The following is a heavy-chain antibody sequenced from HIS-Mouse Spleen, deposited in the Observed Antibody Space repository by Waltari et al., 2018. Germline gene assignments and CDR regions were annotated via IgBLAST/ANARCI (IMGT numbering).Heavy chain of an antibody. CDR2: LNPNSGDT. V-gene: IGHV1-2*02. Sequence: QVQLVQSGAEVKKPGASVKVSCKASGYTFTGYDMHWVRQAPGQGLEWMGGLNPNSGDTNYAQKFQGRVTMTRDTSISTAYMELSRLRSDDTAVYYCARYGSGWRFDYWGQGTLVTVSS. D-gene: IGHD6-19*01. J-gene: IGHJ4*02. CDR1: GYTFTGYD. CDR3: ARYGSGWRFDY.